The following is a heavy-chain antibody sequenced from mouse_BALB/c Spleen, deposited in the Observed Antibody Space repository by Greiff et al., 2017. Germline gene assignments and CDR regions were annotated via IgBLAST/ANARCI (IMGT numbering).Heavy chain of an antibody. CDR2: IWAGGST. D-gene: IGHD2-1*01. Sequence: VKLQESGPGLVAPSQSLSITCTVSGFSLTSYGVHWVRQPPGKGLEWLGVIWAGGSTNYNSALMSRLSISKDNSKSQVFLKMNSLQTDDTAMYYCARDQGNSYYYAMDYWGQGTSVTVSS. V-gene: IGHV2-9*02. J-gene: IGHJ4*01. CDR1: GFSLTSYG. CDR3: ARDQGNSYYYAMDY.